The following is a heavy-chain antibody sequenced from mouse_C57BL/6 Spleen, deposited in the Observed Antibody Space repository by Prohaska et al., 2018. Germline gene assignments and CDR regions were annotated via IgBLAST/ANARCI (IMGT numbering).Heavy chain of an antibody. D-gene: IGHD1-2*01. CDR3: ASSGSLRWAFAY. Sequence: TSCKASGYAFSSSWLNWVKQSPGKGLEWIGRIYPGDGDTNYNGKFKGKATLTADKSSSTAYMQLSSLTSEDSAVYFCASSGSLRWAFAYWGQGTLVTVSA. J-gene: IGHJ3*01. V-gene: IGHV1-82*01. CDR1: GYAFSSSW. CDR2: IYPGDGDT.